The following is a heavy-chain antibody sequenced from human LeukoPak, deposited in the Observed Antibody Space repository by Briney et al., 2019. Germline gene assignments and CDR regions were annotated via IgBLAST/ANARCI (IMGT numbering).Heavy chain of an antibody. J-gene: IGHJ4*02. CDR2: IIPIFGRA. Sequence: GASVKVSCKASGGTFSSCAISWVRQAPGQGLEWMGGIIPIFGRANYAQKFQGRVTITTDESTSTAYMELSSLRSEDTAVYYCARGSLQVATFFDYWGQGTLVTVSS. D-gene: IGHD5-12*01. CDR1: GGTFSSCA. V-gene: IGHV1-69*05. CDR3: ARGSLQVATFFDY.